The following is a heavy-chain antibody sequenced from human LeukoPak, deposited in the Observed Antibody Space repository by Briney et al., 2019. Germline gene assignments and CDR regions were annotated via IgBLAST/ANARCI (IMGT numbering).Heavy chain of an antibody. D-gene: IGHD5-24*01. CDR2: LDYRGST. V-gene: IGHV4-39*01. CDR1: GGSISSRTYS. CDR3: QRTWGGLWRKWRQLLDY. Sequence: SETLSLTCSVSGGSISSRTYSWGWIRQPPGKRLDWIGSLDYRGSTYYNPSLTSRVSIFVNTSKKYFFLRLSSVTAADTAVYLPQRTWGGLWRKWRQLLDYWGQGTLVTVSS. J-gene: IGHJ4*02.